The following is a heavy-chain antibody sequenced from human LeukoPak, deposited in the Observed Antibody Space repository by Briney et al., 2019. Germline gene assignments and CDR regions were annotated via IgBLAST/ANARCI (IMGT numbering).Heavy chain of an antibody. CDR3: TTEEDTAMAPIGY. CDR2: ISDSGGST. Sequence: PGGSLRLSCAASGFTFSSYAMSWVRQAPGKGLEWVSAISDSGGSTYYADSVKGRFTISRDNSKNTLYLQMNSLRAEDTAVYYCTTEEDTAMAPIGYWGQGTLVTVSS. D-gene: IGHD5-18*01. J-gene: IGHJ4*02. V-gene: IGHV3-23*01. CDR1: GFTFSSYA.